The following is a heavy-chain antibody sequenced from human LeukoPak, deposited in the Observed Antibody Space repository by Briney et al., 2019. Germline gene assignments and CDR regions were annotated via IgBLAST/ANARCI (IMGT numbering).Heavy chain of an antibody. Sequence: GGSPRLSCAASGFTFSSYSMNWVRQAPGKGLEWVSSISSSSSYIYYADSVKGRFTISRDNAKNSLYLQMNSLRAEDTAVYYCARSRIEILGTYYFDYWGQGTLVTVSS. CDR1: GFTFSSYS. D-gene: IGHD2-15*01. CDR2: ISSSSSYI. V-gene: IGHV3-21*01. CDR3: ARSRIEILGTYYFDY. J-gene: IGHJ4*02.